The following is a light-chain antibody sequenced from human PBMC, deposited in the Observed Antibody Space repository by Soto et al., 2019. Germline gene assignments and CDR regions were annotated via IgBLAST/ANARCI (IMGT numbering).Light chain of an antibody. V-gene: IGKV3-11*01. CDR1: QSISNS. J-gene: IGKJ4*01. Sequence: EIVLTQSPAPLSLSPGARATLSCRASQSISNSLAWYQQKPGQAPRLLIFDASNRATGIPARFSGSGSGADFTLTISSLEPEDLGVYFCQQRKTWPLTFGGGTKVEI. CDR2: DAS. CDR3: QQRKTWPLT.